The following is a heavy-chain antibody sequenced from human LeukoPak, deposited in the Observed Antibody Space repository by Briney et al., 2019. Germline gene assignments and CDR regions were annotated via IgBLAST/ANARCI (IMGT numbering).Heavy chain of an antibody. Sequence: ASVKVSCKASGYTFTGYYMHWVRQAPGQGLEWMGWINPNSGGTNHAQKFQGRVTMTRDTSISTAYMELSRLRSDDTAVYYCARGGGDSGWFDPWGQGTLVTVSS. CDR2: INPNSGGT. CDR1: GYTFTGYY. D-gene: IGHD2-21*02. V-gene: IGHV1-2*02. J-gene: IGHJ5*02. CDR3: ARGGGDSGWFDP.